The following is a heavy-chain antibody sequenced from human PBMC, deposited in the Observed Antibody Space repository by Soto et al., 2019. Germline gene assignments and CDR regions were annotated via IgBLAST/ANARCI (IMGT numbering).Heavy chain of an antibody. V-gene: IGHV1-69*12. Sequence: QVQLVQSGAEVKKPGSSVKVSCKASGGTFSSYAISWVRQAPGQGLAWMGGVIPIFGTANYAQKFQGRVTITADESTSTSYMELSSLRSEDTAVYYCARECQGRRIRPRFAYWGQGTMVTVSS. CDR3: ARECQGRRIRPRFAY. D-gene: IGHD3-3*02. CDR1: GGTFSSYA. CDR2: VIPIFGTA. J-gene: IGHJ4*02.